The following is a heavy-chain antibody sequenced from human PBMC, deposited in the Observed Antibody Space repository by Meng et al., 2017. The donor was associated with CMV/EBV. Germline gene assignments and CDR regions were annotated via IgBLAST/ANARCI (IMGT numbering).Heavy chain of an antibody. CDR2: IYTSGST. D-gene: IGHD2-15*01. CDR3: ARAAVDLSKDYFDY. CDR1: GGSISSYY. V-gene: IGHV4-4*07. Sequence: QGQLQESGPGLVKPSETLSRTCTGSGGSISSYYWSWIRQPAGKGLEWIGRIYTSGSTNYNPSLKSRVTMSVDTSKNQFSLKLSSVTAADTAVYYCARAAVDLSKDYFDYWGQGTLVTVSS. J-gene: IGHJ4*02.